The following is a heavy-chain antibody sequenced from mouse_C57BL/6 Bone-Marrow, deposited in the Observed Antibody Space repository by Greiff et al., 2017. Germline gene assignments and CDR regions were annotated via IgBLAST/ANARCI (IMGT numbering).Heavy chain of an antibody. V-gene: IGHV5-17*01. J-gene: IGHJ2*01. CDR1: GFTFSDYG. CDR2: ISSGSSTI. D-gene: IGHD1-1*01. Sequence: EVMVVESGGGLVKPGGSLKLSCAASGFTFSDYGMHWVRQAPEKGLEWVAYISSGSSTIYYADTVKGRFTISGDNAKNTLFLQMTSLRAGDTAMYYCAREGYYSNFGYWGQGTTLAVSS. CDR3: AREGYYSNFGY.